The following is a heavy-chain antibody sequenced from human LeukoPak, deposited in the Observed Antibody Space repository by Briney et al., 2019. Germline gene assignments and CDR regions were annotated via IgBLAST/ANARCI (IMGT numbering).Heavy chain of an antibody. CDR2: IWYDGSNK. V-gene: IGHV3-33*01. Sequence: PGGSLRLSCAASGFTFSSYGMHWVRQAPGKGLEWVAVIWYDGSNKYYADSVKGRFTISRDNSKNTLYLQMNSLRAEDTAVYYCARDGHYYGSGSPSYFDYWGQGTLVTVSS. J-gene: IGHJ4*02. CDR3: ARDGHYYGSGSPSYFDY. CDR1: GFTFSSYG. D-gene: IGHD3-10*01.